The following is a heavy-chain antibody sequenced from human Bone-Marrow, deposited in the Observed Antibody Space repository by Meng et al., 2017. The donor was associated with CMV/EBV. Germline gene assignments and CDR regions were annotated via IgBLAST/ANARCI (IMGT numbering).Heavy chain of an antibody. CDR2: IYYSGST. CDR3: AKKGVGPRHFDY. J-gene: IGHJ4*02. V-gene: IGHV4-39*07. Sequence: HLQDSGPGLVKLSQTLPSPCPGSGGSISSRRYYWGWIRQPPGKGLEWIGSIYYSGSTYYNPSLKSRVTISVDTSKNQFSLKLSSVTAADTAVYYCAKKGVGPRHFDYWGQGTLVTVSS. D-gene: IGHD1-26*01. CDR1: GGSISSRRYY.